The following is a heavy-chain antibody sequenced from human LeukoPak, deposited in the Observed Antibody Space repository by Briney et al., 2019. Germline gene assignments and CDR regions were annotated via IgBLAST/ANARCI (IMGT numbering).Heavy chain of an antibody. CDR2: IKKDGSDT. V-gene: IGHV3-7*01. Sequence: GGSMRLSCAASGFTFSSYWMTWVRLPPDKGLELVANIKKDGSDTYYLDSVKGRFTISRDNAKNSLFLQINSLRVDDTGVYYCARGGSSSSGYWLYWGQGTLVTVSS. D-gene: IGHD6-13*01. CDR3: ARGGSSSSGYWLY. CDR1: GFTFSSYW. J-gene: IGHJ4*02.